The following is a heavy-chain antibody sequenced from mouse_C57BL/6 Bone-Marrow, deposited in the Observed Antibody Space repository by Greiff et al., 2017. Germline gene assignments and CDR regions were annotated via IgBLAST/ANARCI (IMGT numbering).Heavy chain of an antibody. V-gene: IGHV5-17*01. D-gene: IGHD1-1*01. J-gene: IGHJ1*03. CDR1: GFTFSDYG. CDR2: ISSGSSTI. CDR3: ARQVYYYGYWYFDV. Sequence: EVQLVESGGGLVKPGGSLKLSCAASGFTFSDYGMHWVRQAPEKGLEWVAYISSGSSTIYYADTVKGRFTISRDNAKNTLFLQMTSLRSEDTAMYYCARQVYYYGYWYFDVWGTGTTVTVSS.